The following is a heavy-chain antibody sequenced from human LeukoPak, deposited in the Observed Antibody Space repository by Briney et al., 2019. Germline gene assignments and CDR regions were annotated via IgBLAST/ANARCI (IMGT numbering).Heavy chain of an antibody. CDR2: INHSGST. CDR1: GGSFSGYY. V-gene: IGHV4-34*01. J-gene: IGHJ5*02. D-gene: IGHD3-3*01. Sequence: PSETLSLTCAVYGGSFSGYYWSWIRQPPGKGLEWIGEINHSGSTNYNPSLKSRVTISVDRSKNQFSLKLSSVTAADTAVYYCARGMYYDFWSGSGPNWFDPWGQGTLVTVSS. CDR3: ARGMYYDFWSGSGPNWFDP.